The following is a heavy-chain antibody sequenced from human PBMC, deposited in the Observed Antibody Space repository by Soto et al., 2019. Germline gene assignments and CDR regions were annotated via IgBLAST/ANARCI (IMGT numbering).Heavy chain of an antibody. CDR2: ISSNGGST. CDR3: ASRVPHGTYGAPYFQH. V-gene: IGHV3-64D*06. J-gene: IGHJ1*01. D-gene: IGHD1-26*01. Sequence: SGGSLRLSCSASGFTFSSYAMHWVRQAPGKGLEYVSAISSNGGSTYYADSVRGRFTISRDNSKNTLYLQMSSLRAEDTAVYYCASRVPHGTYGAPYFQHWGQGTLVTVSS. CDR1: GFTFSSYA.